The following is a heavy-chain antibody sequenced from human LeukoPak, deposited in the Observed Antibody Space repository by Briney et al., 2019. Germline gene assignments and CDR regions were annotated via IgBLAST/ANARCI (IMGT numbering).Heavy chain of an antibody. D-gene: IGHD6-19*01. CDR1: GFTFDDYA. J-gene: IGHJ4*02. CDR2: ICWNSGSI. V-gene: IGHV3-9*01. CDR3: AKDMGDLRGSGWYYFDY. Sequence: RPGGSLRLSCAASGFTFDDYAMHWVRQAPGKGLEWVSGICWNSGSIGYADSVKGRFTISRDNAKNSLYLQMNSLRAEDTALYYCAKDMGDLRGSGWYYFDYWGQGTLVTVSS.